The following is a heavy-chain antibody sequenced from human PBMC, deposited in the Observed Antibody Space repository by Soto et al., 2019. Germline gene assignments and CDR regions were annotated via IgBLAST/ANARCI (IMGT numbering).Heavy chain of an antibody. V-gene: IGHV1-2*04. CDR2: INPNSGGT. CDR3: ARGRCSGGSCYSDQHWFDP. CDR1: GYTFTGYY. J-gene: IGHJ5*02. Sequence: ASVKVSCKASGYTFTGYYMHWVRQAPGQGLEWMGWINPNSGGTNYAQKFQGWVTMTRDTSISTAYMELSRLRSDDTAVYYCARGRCSGGSCYSDQHWFDPWGQGTLVTVSS. D-gene: IGHD2-15*01.